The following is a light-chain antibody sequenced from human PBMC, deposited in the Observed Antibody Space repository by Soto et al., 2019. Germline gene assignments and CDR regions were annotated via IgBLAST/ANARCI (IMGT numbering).Light chain of an antibody. J-gene: IGKJ2*01. CDR3: QQTYSSPPYT. V-gene: IGKV1-39*01. CDR2: AAS. Sequence: DTQMTQSPSSLHASVGDRLTITCRASLSISTYLNWYQHXPAKPRXLXXYAASTLQSGVPSRFSGSGTGTDFTLTISSLQPDDFANYYGQQTYSSPPYTFGQGTK. CDR1: LSISTY.